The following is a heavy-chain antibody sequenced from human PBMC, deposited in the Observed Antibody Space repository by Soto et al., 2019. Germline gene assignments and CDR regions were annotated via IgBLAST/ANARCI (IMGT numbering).Heavy chain of an antibody. Sequence: GGSLRLSCAASGFTVSSNYMSWVRQAPGKGLGCFSVSSSSSNIYYADSVKGRFTISRDNAKNSLYLQMNSLRAEDTAVYYCATLTVTLDYFDYWGQGTLVTVSS. CDR1: GFTVSSNY. D-gene: IGHD4-17*01. CDR3: ATLTVTLDYFDY. J-gene: IGHJ4*02. CDR2: SSSSSNI. V-gene: IGHV3-21*01.